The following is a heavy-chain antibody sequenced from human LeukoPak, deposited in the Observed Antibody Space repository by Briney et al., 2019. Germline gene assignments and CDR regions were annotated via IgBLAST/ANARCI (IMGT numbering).Heavy chain of an antibody. D-gene: IGHD1-26*01. CDR3: ARYPYSGSYLYYYYMDV. CDR2: INWNGGST. J-gene: IGHJ6*03. CDR1: GFTFRRYG. Sequence: GGSLRLSCAASGFTFRRYGMSWVRQAPGKGLEWVSGINWNGGSTGYADSVKGRFTISRDNAKNSLYLQMNSLRAEDTALYYCARYPYSGSYLYYYYMDVWGKGTTVTVSS. V-gene: IGHV3-20*04.